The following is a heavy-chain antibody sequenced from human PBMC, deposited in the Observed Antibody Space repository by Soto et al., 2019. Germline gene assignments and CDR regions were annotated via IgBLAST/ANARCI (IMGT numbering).Heavy chain of an antibody. CDR3: ARLFSYGTYYFDY. CDR1: GYSLTSYW. CDR2: IYPDDSDT. Sequence: PGESLKISCKGSGYSLTSYWIGWVRQMPGKGLEWMGIIYPDDSDTRYSPSFQGQVTISADKSISTAYLQWSSLKASDTAMYYCARLFSYGTYYFDYWGQGTLVTVSS. D-gene: IGHD5-18*01. V-gene: IGHV5-51*01. J-gene: IGHJ4*02.